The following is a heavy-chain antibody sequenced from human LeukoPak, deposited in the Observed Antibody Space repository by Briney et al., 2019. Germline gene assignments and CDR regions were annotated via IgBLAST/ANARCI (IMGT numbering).Heavy chain of an antibody. D-gene: IGHD4-23*01. CDR1: GGTFSSYA. CDR3: ARTLDYGGNSASGY. J-gene: IGHJ4*02. V-gene: IGHV1-69*13. CDR2: IIPIFGTA. Sequence: GASVKVSCEASGGTFSSYAISWVRQAPGQGLEWMGGIIPIFGTANYAQKFQGRVTITADESTRTAYMELSSLRSEDTAVYYCARTLDYGGNSASGYWGQGTLVTVSS.